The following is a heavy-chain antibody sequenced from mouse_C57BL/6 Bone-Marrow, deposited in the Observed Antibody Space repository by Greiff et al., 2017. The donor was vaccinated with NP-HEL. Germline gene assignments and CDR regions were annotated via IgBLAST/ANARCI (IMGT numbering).Heavy chain of an antibody. CDR3: ANYYGSSLDV. D-gene: IGHD1-1*01. Sequence: QVQLQQPGAELVMPGASVKLSCKASGYTFTSYWMHWVKQRPGQGLEWIGEIDPSDSYTNYNQKFKGKSTLTVDKSSSTAYMQLSSLTSEDSAVYYCANYYGSSLDVWGTGTTVTVSS. V-gene: IGHV1-69*01. CDR2: IDPSDSYT. J-gene: IGHJ1*03. CDR1: GYTFTSYW.